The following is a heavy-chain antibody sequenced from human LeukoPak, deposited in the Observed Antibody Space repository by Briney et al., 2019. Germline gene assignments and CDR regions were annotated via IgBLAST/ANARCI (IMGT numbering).Heavy chain of an antibody. J-gene: IGHJ3*02. CDR1: VDSFSSHY. Sequence: SETLSLTCAVSVDSFSSHYWTWIRQPPGKGLEWIGYISYIGSTNYNPSLKSRVTISIDTSKNQFSLKLRSVTAADTAVYYCARDLVTVTKGFDIWGQGTMVSVSP. V-gene: IGHV4-59*11. CDR2: ISYIGST. CDR3: ARDLVTVTKGFDI. D-gene: IGHD4-17*01.